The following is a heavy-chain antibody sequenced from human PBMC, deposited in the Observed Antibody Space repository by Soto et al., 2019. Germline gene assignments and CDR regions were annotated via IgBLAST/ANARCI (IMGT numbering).Heavy chain of an antibody. V-gene: IGHV3-53*01. CDR2: IYSGGST. J-gene: IGHJ6*02. CDR1: GFTVSHSY. Sequence: EVQLVESGGGLIQPGESLRLSCAASGFTVSHSYMSWVCQAPGKGLEWVSFIYSGGSTYYADSVKGRFTISRDNSKNTLYLQMNSLRVEDTAVYYCARDSGSGGGSWGATTYYYGMDVWGQGTTVTVSS. CDR3: ARDSGSGGGSWGATTYYYGMDV. D-gene: IGHD2-15*01.